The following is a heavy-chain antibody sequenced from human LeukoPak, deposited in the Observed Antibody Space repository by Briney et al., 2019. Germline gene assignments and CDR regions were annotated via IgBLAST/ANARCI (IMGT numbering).Heavy chain of an antibody. CDR1: GGSISSGGYY. V-gene: IGHV4-30-2*01. D-gene: IGHD4-23*01. CDR3: VREGDYGGNFDY. J-gene: IGHJ4*02. CDR2: IYHSGST. Sequence: SQTLSLTCTVSGGSISSGGYYWSWIRQPPGKGLEWIGYIYHSGSTYYNPSLKSRVTISVDRSKNQFSLKLSSVTAADTAVYYCVREGDYGGNFDYWGQGTLVTVSS.